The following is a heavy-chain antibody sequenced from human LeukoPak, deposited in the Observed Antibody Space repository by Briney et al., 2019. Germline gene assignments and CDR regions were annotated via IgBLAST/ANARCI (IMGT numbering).Heavy chain of an antibody. D-gene: IGHD3-22*01. Sequence: ASVKVSCKASGYTFTSYGISWVRQAPGQGLEWMGWISAYNGNTNYAQKLQGRVTMTTDTSTSTAYMELRSLRSDDTAVYYCAREYREPGYYDSSGYYYGVAFDIWGQGTMVTVSS. V-gene: IGHV1-18*01. CDR2: ISAYNGNT. J-gene: IGHJ3*02. CDR1: GYTFTSYG. CDR3: AREYREPGYYDSSGYYYGVAFDI.